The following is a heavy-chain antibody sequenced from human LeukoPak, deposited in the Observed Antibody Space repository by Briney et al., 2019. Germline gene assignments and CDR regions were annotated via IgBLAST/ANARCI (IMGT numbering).Heavy chain of an antibody. J-gene: IGHJ6*04. D-gene: IGHD1-1*01. V-gene: IGHV3-49*04. CDR1: GFTFGDYA. CDR3: TREIAIPVQLERRSYYYYGMDV. Sequence: GGSLRLSCTASGFTFGDYAMSWVRQAPGKGLEWVGFIRSKAYGGTTEYAASVKGRFTISRDDSKSIAYLQMNSLKTEDIAVYYCTREIAIPVQLERRSYYYYGMDVWGKGTTVTVSS. CDR2: IRSKAYGGTT.